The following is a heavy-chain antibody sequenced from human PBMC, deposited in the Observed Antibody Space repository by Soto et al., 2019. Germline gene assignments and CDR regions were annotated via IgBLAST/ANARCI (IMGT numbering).Heavy chain of an antibody. Sequence: EVQLVQSGAEVKKPGESLRISCKGSGYSFTSYWISWVRQMPGKGLEWMGRIDPSDSYTNYSPSFQGHVTISADKSISTAYLQWSSLKASDTAMYYCARHPGLPLIIGPAASNWFDPWGQGTLVTVSS. V-gene: IGHV5-10-1*03. J-gene: IGHJ5*02. CDR3: ARHPGLPLIIGPAASNWFDP. D-gene: IGHD3-16*02. CDR1: GYSFTSYW. CDR2: IDPSDSYT.